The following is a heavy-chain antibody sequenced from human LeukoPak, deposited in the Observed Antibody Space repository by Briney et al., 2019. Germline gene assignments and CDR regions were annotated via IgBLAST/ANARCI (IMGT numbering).Heavy chain of an antibody. J-gene: IGHJ3*01. CDR2: TYYRSKWYN. CDR1: GDSVSINSTA. D-gene: IGHD5-24*01. Sequence: SQTLSLTCAISGDSVSINSTACNWIRQSPSRGLEWLGRTYYRSKWYNDYAVSVNSRITINPDTSKNQFSLQLNSVTAEDTAVYYCVRGGQGDGYSADEAFDFWGQGTVVTVSS. V-gene: IGHV6-1*01. CDR3: VRGGQGDGYSADEAFDF.